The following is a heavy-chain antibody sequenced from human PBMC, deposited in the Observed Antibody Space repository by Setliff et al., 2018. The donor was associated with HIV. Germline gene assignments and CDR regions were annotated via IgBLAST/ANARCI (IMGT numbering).Heavy chain of an antibody. D-gene: IGHD2-15*01. J-gene: IGHJ4*02. Sequence: SETLSLTCTVSGGSISSYYWNWIRQPPGKGLEWIGYIHASGKTNYNPSLESRVSISLDTSKNQFSLKLTSVTAADTAVYYCAREAAHCSGDTCQFTFDSWGQGTLVTVSS. CDR2: IHASGKT. CDR1: GGSISSYY. V-gene: IGHV4-4*08. CDR3: AREAAHCSGDTCQFTFDS.